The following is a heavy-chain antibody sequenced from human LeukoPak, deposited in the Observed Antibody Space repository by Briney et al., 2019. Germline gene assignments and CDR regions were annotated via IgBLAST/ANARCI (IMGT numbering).Heavy chain of an antibody. CDR3: ATGEGIEYFQH. CDR1: GFTLSSYG. D-gene: IGHD1-14*01. Sequence: GGSLRLSCAASGFTLSSYGIHWVRQAPGKGLEWVAVISYDGSNKYYADSVKGRFTISRDNSKNTLYLQMNSLRAEDTAVYYCATGEGIEYFQHWGQGTLVTVSS. J-gene: IGHJ1*01. V-gene: IGHV3-30*03. CDR2: ISYDGSNK.